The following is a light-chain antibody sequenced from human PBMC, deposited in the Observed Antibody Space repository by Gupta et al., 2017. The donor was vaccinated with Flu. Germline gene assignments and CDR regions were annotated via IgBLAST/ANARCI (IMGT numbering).Light chain of an antibody. V-gene: IGKV3-11*01. CDR1: QRVSDY. CDR2: DAS. J-gene: IGKJ4*01. Sequence: SSANMSLSQGERATRSCRDSQRVSDYLEWEQQKPGQAPRLIIYDASNRATGVTDRFSGSGYGTDFTLTSTDREPEDCAVYCGQQRSNWLSFGGGTRVEI. CDR3: QQRSNWLS.